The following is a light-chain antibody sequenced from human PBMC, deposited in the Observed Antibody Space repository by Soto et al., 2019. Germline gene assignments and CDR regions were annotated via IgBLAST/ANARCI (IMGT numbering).Light chain of an antibody. CDR3: SSYTSSSTLGVV. Sequence: QSALTQPASVSGSPGQSITISCTGTISDVGGYNYVSWYQHHPGKAPKLMIYEVSNRPSGISNRFSGSKSGNTASLTISGLQAEDEGDYHCSSYTSSSTLGVVFGGGTQLTVL. J-gene: IGLJ2*01. V-gene: IGLV2-14*01. CDR2: EVS. CDR1: ISDVGGYNY.